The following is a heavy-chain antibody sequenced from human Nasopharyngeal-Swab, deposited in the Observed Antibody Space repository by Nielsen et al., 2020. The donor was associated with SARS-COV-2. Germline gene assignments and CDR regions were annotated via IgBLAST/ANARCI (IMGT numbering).Heavy chain of an antibody. CDR1: GFTFSSYW. J-gene: IGHJ2*01. CDR2: INRDGSST. Sequence: GESLKISCAASGFTFSSYWMHWVRQTPGKGLVWVSRINRDGSSTRDADSVKGRFTISRDNAKNTRYLQMNSLRDGDTAVYYCARTGAGTPYWYFDLWGRGTLVTVSS. D-gene: IGHD6-19*01. CDR3: ARTGAGTPYWYFDL. V-gene: IGHV3-74*01.